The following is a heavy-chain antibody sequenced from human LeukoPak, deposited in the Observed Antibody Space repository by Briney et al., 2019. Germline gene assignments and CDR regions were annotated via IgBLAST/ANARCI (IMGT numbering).Heavy chain of an antibody. CDR3: ARVFHYDYGDYDASDI. V-gene: IGHV4-39*07. D-gene: IGHD4-17*01. Sequence: SETLSLTCTVSGGSISSSSYYWGWIRQPPGKGLEWIGSIYYSGSTYYNPSLKSRVTISVDTSKNQFSLKLSSVTAADTAVYYCARVFHYDYGDYDASDIWGQGTMVTVSS. J-gene: IGHJ3*02. CDR2: IYYSGST. CDR1: GGSISSSSYY.